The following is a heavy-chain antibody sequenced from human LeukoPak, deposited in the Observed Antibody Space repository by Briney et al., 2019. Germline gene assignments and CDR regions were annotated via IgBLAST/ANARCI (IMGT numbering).Heavy chain of an antibody. CDR2: ISGSGAYT. CDR3: AKYFASGSYYKLPH. J-gene: IGHJ1*01. V-gene: IGHV3-23*01. D-gene: IGHD3-10*01. CDR1: GFTFSSYA. Sequence: GGSLRLSCAASGFTFSSYAMRWDRQAPGKGLEWVSTISGSGAYTYYADSVKGRFTISRDNSKNTLYLQMNSLRAEDTAVYYCAKYFASGSYYKLPHWGQGTLVTVSS.